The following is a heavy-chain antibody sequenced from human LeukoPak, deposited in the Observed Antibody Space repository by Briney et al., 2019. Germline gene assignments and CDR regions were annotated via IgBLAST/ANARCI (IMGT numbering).Heavy chain of an antibody. Sequence: ASVTVSFKASGYTFINDDINWVRQATGQGLEWMGWMNPNSGNTGYAQKFQGRVTMTRNTSITTAYMDLSSLRSEDTAVYYCASGSYFDYWGQGTPVTVSS. CDR3: ASGSYFDY. J-gene: IGHJ4*02. CDR1: GYTFINDD. CDR2: MNPNSGNT. V-gene: IGHV1-8*01.